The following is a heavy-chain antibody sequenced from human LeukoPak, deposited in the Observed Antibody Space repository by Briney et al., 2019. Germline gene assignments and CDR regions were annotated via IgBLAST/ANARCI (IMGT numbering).Heavy chain of an antibody. CDR3: ARDYYDSSGYYWTG. CDR2: ISAYNGNT. Sequence: ASVKVSCTASGYTFTSYGISWVRQAPGQGLEWMGWISAYNGNTNYAQKLQGRVTMTTDTSTSTAYMELRSLRSDDTAVYYCARDYYDSSGYYWTGWGQGTLVTVSS. D-gene: IGHD3-22*01. CDR1: GYTFTSYG. V-gene: IGHV1-18*01. J-gene: IGHJ4*02.